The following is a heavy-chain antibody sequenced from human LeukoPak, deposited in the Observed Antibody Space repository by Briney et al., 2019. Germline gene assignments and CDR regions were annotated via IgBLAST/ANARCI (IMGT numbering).Heavy chain of an antibody. Sequence: GGSLRLSCAASGFTFSSYGMNWVRQAPGKRLEWVSYISSSSDSIYYADSMKGRFTISRDNAENSLYLQMNSLRDEDTAVYYCARAMRSGYDYWGQGTLVTVSS. V-gene: IGHV3-48*02. D-gene: IGHD5-12*01. J-gene: IGHJ4*02. CDR3: ARAMRSGYDY. CDR2: ISSSSDSI. CDR1: GFTFSSYG.